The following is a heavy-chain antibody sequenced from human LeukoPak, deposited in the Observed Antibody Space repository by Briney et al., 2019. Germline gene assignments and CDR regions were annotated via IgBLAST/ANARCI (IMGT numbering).Heavy chain of an antibody. J-gene: IGHJ4*02. D-gene: IGHD3-22*01. CDR2: IYPGDSDT. V-gene: IGHV5-51*01. CDR3: ARQGYSSGPIDY. Sequence: VRXMPGXGXXXXXIIYPGDSDTRYSPSFQGQVTISADKSISTAYLQWSSLKASDTAMYYCARQGYSSGPIDYWGQGTLVTVSS.